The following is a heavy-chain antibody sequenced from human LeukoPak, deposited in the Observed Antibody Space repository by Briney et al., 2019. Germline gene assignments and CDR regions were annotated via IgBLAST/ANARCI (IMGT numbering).Heavy chain of an antibody. Sequence: KTSETLSLTCADSGDSISSGVYSGSWIRHPPGKGLEWIVYIYHSVSTYYNPSIKRRDTISVDSLQIHFSLKLSSVAAADTEVYYCGSRSGYYDFLEHWGQGTLVTVSS. CDR3: GSRSGYYDFLEH. CDR1: GDSISSGVYS. V-gene: IGHV4-30-2*01. J-gene: IGHJ1*01. CDR2: IYHSVST. D-gene: IGHD3-3*01.